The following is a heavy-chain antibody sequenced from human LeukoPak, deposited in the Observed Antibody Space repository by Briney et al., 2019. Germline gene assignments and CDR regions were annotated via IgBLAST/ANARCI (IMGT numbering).Heavy chain of an antibody. V-gene: IGHV4-39*07. CDR2: IYYSGST. J-gene: IGHJ6*02. Sequence: PSETLSLTCTVSGGSISSSSYYWGWIRQPPGKGLEWIGSIYYSGSTYYNPSLKSRVTISVDTSKNQFSLKLSSVTAADTAVYYCARSIGCSGGSCYRYYYYYGMDVWGQGTTVTVSS. D-gene: IGHD2-15*01. CDR1: GGSISSSSYY. CDR3: ARSIGCSGGSCYRYYYYYGMDV.